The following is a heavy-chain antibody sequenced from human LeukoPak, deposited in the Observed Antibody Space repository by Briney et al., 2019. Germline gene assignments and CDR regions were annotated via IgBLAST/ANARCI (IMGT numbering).Heavy chain of an antibody. J-gene: IGHJ4*02. CDR2: INPNSGGT. D-gene: IGHD3-22*01. V-gene: IGHV1-2*02. CDR1: GYTFTDYY. CDR3: ARDLAGYYDSSGPDY. Sequence: GASVKVSCKASGYTFTDYYMHWVRQAPGQGLEWMGWINPNSGGTNYAQKFQGRVTMTRDTSISTAYMELSRLRSDDTAVHYCARDLAGYYDSSGPDYWGQGTLVTVSS.